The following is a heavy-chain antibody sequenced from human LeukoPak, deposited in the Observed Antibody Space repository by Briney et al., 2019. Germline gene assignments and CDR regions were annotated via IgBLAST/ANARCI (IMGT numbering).Heavy chain of an antibody. CDR2: ISYSGST. CDR1: SDSISSNTYY. Sequence: SETLSLTCTVSSDSISSNTYYWGWIRQPPGKGLEWIGSISYSGSTYYNPSLKSRVTISVDTSKSQFSLKLSSVTAADTAVYYCARPYSAGWFRFQHWGQGTPVTVSS. D-gene: IGHD6-19*01. J-gene: IGHJ1*01. V-gene: IGHV4-39*01. CDR3: ARPYSAGWFRFQH.